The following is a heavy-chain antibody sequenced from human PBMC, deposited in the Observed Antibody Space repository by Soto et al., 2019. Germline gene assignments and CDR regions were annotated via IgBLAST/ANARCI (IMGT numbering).Heavy chain of an antibody. J-gene: IGHJ6*02. CDR3: ARVSYDSSGYYWTYGMDV. Sequence: GGSLRLSCAASGFTFSSYWMHWVRQAPGKGLVWVSRINSDGSSTSYADSVKGRFTISRDNAKNTLYLQMNSLRAEDTAVYYCARVSYDSSGYYWTYGMDVWGQGTTVTVSS. D-gene: IGHD3-22*01. CDR1: GFTFSSYW. V-gene: IGHV3-74*01. CDR2: INSDGSST.